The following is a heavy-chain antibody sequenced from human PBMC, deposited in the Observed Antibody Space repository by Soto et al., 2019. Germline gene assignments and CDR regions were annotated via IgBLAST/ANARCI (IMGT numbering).Heavy chain of an antibody. CDR2: IYYSGST. D-gene: IGHD6-6*01. CDR3: ARPGGSSDDNYYGMDV. Sequence: TLSLTCTVSGGSISSSSYYWGWIRQPPGKGLEWIGSIYYSGSTYYNPSLKSRVTISVDTSKNQFSLKLSSVTAADTAVYYCARPGGSSDDNYYGMDVWGQGTTVTVSS. J-gene: IGHJ6*02. CDR1: GGSISSSSYY. V-gene: IGHV4-39*01.